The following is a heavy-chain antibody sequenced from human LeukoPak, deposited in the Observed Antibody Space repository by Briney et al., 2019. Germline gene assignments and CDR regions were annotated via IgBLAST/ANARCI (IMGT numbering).Heavy chain of an antibody. D-gene: IGHD2-15*01. Sequence: GGSLRLSCAASGFTFSSYSMNWVRQAPGEGLEWVSSISSSSSYIYYADSVEGRFTISRDNAKNSLYLQMNSLRAEDTAVYYCARDRGPYCSGGSCLRSFDYWGQGTLVTVSS. V-gene: IGHV3-21*01. CDR1: GFTFSSYS. CDR3: ARDRGPYCSGGSCLRSFDY. CDR2: ISSSSSYI. J-gene: IGHJ4*02.